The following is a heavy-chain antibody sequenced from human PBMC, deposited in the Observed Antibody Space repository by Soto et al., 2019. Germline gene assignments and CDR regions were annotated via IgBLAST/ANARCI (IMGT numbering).Heavy chain of an antibody. J-gene: IGHJ4*02. D-gene: IGHD2-8*02. V-gene: IGHV4-4*07. CDR1: GVSVTRYS. CDR2: VFSSVSA. Sequence: PSETLSLTCIFSGVSVTRYSWSWVRQPANKGLEWIGRVFSSVSATYNPSLKSRVSISMDTAENRISLKLDSVTAADAGVYFCARDGMTTGATWGPGTLVTVSS. CDR3: ARDGMTTGAT.